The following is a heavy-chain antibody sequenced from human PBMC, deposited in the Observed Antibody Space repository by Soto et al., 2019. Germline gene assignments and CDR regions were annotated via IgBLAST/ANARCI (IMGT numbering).Heavy chain of an antibody. CDR1: GYPVTAYY. CDR2: INPATGAA. Sequence: QLHLVQSGAVVKKPGASVTVSCSASGYPVTAYYMHWVRQAPGRGLEWMGGINPATGAAKYTQTFQGRVTLTRDTSTSTVFMELSGLTSEDPAAFYWARGGGVGVAGSAAFDMWGQGTVVTVSS. D-gene: IGHD3-3*01. J-gene: IGHJ3*02. CDR3: ARGGGVGVAGSAAFDM. V-gene: IGHV1-2*02.